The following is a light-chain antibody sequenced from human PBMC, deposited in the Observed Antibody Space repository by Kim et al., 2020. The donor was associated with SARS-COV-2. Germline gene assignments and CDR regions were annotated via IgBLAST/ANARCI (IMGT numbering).Light chain of an antibody. J-gene: IGLJ1*01. V-gene: IGLV3-19*01. CDR1: SLRSYF. Sequence: SSELTQDPAVSVALGQTVRITCQGDSLRSYFATWYQQKPGQAPVLVIYENNNRPSGIPDRFSGSYSGNTASLTITATQAGDEADYVCSSRDPSGDHLVFG. CDR3: SSRDPSGDHLV. CDR2: ENN.